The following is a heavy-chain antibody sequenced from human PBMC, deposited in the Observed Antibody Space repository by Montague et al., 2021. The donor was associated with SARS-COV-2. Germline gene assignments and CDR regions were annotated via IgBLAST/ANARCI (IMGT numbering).Heavy chain of an antibody. CDR2: IEQDGSEK. D-gene: IGHD2-15*01. V-gene: IGHV3-7*01. CDR1: GFTFSSYW. CDR3: ARLVVVAATPY. Sequence: SLSLSCAASGFTFSSYWMSWVRQAPGKGLEWVANIEQDGSEKYYVDFVKGRFTISRDNAKNSLSLQMNSLRAEDTAVYYCARLVVVAATPYWGQGTLVTVSS. J-gene: IGHJ4*02.